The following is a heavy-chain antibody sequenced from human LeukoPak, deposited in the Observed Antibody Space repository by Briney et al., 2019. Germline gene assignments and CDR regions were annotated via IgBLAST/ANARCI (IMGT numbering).Heavy chain of an antibody. V-gene: IGHV4-59*01. J-gene: IGHJ5*02. CDR2: IDDSGNT. CDR3: ARYMWWFDP. CDR1: GGSISRYY. D-gene: IGHD2-21*01. Sequence: SETLSLTCTISGGSISRYYWSWIRRPPGKGLEWIGYIDDSGNTNYNPSLKSQVTISVDKSKNQFSLKLSFVTAADTAMYYCARYMWWFDPWGQGTLVTVSS.